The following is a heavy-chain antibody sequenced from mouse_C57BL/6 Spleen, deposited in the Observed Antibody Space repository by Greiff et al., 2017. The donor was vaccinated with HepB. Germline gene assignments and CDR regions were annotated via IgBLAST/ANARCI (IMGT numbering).Heavy chain of an antibody. V-gene: IGHV3-1*01. CDR1: GYSITSGYD. D-gene: IGHD2-10*02. Sequence: EVQLVESGPGMVKPSQSLSLTCTVTGYSITSGYDWHWIRHFPGNKLEWMGYISYSGSTNYNPSLKSRISITHDTSKNHFFLKLNSVTTEDTATYYCARREYGYYFDYWGQGTTLTVSS. CDR3: ARREYGYYFDY. J-gene: IGHJ2*01. CDR2: ISYSGST.